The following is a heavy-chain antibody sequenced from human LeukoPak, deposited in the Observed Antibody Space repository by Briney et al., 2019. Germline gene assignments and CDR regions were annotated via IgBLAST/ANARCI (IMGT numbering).Heavy chain of an antibody. V-gene: IGHV3-23*01. CDR1: GFTFSSDA. CDR2: ISGSGGST. J-gene: IGHJ4*02. D-gene: IGHD6-13*01. CDR3: AKDLDGWSSSWYEDFDY. Sequence: GGSLRLSCAASGFTFSSDAISSVRQAPGKRLEWVSAISGSGGSTYYADSVKGRFTISRDNSKNTLYLQMNSLRAEDTAVYYCAKDLDGWSSSWYEDFDYWGQGTLVTVSS.